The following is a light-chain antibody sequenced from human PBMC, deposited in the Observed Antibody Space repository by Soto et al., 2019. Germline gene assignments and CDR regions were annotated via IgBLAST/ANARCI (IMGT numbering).Light chain of an antibody. CDR3: GTWDSSLRVYV. V-gene: IGLV1-51*02. CDR2: EDN. Sequence: QSVLTQPPSVSAAPGQKVTISCSGSSSNIGKNYVSWYQQVPKTAPTLLIYEDNKRRSGIPDRFSGSKSGTSATLGITGLQTGDEADYYCGTWDSSLRVYVFGTGTKLTVL. CDR1: SSNIGKNY. J-gene: IGLJ1*01.